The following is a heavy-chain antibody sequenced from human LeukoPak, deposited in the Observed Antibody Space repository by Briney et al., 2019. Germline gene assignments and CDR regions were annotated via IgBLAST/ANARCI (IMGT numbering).Heavy chain of an antibody. Sequence: SETLSLTCIVSGASIDSGRYYWGWIRQPPGKGLEWIGSIHYSGTTYYNPSLKSRVTISIDTSNNQFSLKLSSVTAADTAVYYCARGTPYNPWGQGTLVTVSS. CDR3: ARGTPYNP. J-gene: IGHJ5*02. D-gene: IGHD4-11*01. CDR1: GASIDSGRYY. V-gene: IGHV4-39*07. CDR2: IHYSGTT.